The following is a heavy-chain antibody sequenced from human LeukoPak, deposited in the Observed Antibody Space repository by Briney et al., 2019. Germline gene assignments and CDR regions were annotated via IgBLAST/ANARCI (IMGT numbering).Heavy chain of an antibody. CDR3: ARDLLNDEGSSYYFDY. V-gene: IGHV3-21*01. J-gene: IGHJ4*02. Sequence: PGGSLRLSCAASGFTLSSLAMHWVRQAPGKGLEWVSSSGTRSGTKYYADSVMGRFTISRDNAKNSLYLQMNSLRAEDTAVYYCARDLLNDEGSSYYFDYWGQGTLVTVSS. D-gene: IGHD3-22*01. CDR1: GFTLSSLA. CDR2: SGTRSGTK.